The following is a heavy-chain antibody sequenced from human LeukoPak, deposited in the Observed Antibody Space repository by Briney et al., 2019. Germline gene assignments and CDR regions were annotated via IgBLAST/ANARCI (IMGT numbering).Heavy chain of an antibody. CDR3: ARDPDCSSTSCLYYYYYGMDV. V-gene: IGHV1-18*01. CDR1: GYTFTSYG. CDR2: ISAYNGNT. D-gene: IGHD2-2*01. J-gene: IGHJ6*02. Sequence: ASVKVSCKASGYTFTSYGISWVRQAPGQGLEWMGWISAYNGNTNYAQKLQGRVTMTTDTSTSTAYMELRSLRSDDTAVYYYARDPDCSSTSCLYYYYYGMDVWGQGTTVTVSS.